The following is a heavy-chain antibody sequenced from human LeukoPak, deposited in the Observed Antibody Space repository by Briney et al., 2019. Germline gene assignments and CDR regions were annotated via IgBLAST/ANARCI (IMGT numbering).Heavy chain of an antibody. J-gene: IGHJ4*02. CDR3: ASPRLPRESSQYAN. D-gene: IGHD3-22*01. Sequence: GASVKVSCKASGYTFTGYYMHWVRQAPGQGLEWMGWINPNSGGTNYAQKFQGRVTMTRDTSISTAYMELSRLRSDDTAVYYCASPRLPRESSQYANWGQGTLVTVSS. CDR1: GYTFTGYY. V-gene: IGHV1-2*02. CDR2: INPNSGGT.